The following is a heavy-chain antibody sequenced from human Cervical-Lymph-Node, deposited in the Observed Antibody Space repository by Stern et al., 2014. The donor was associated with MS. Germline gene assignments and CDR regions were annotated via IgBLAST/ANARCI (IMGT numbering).Heavy chain of an antibody. CDR1: GGSISGYY. D-gene: IGHD5-24*01. J-gene: IGHJ6*02. V-gene: IGHV4-59*01. CDR3: ARDDGYNDLGYFGMDV. CDR2: IYSRGST. Sequence: QVQLQESGPGLVKPSETLSLTCSVSGGSISGYYWSWIRQHPGKGLEWIGDIYSRGSTNYNPSLKSQCTISADTSKNQLSLRLRSVTAADTAVYYCARDDGYNDLGYFGMDVWGQGTTVTVSS.